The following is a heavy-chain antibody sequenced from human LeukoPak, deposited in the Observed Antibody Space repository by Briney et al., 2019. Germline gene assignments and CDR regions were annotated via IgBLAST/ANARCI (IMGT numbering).Heavy chain of an antibody. J-gene: IGHJ4*02. V-gene: IGHV3-23*01. CDR1: GFTFSSYA. CDR3: AKDRSGSSSDFFDY. CDR2: ISGSGAST. D-gene: IGHD1-26*01. Sequence: PGGSLRLSCAASGFTFSSYAMSWVRQAPGKGLEWVSTISGSGASTYYADSVKGRFTISRDNSKNTLYLQMNSLRAEDTAIYYCAKDRSGSSSDFFDYWGQGTLVTVSS.